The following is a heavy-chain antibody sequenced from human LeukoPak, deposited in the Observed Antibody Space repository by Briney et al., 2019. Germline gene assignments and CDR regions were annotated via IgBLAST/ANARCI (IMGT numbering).Heavy chain of an antibody. D-gene: IGHD5-12*01. V-gene: IGHV4-61*02. CDR3: ARGIYSGYDLGWFDP. CDR1: GGSISSGSYY. J-gene: IGHJ5*02. CDR2: IYTSGST. Sequence: SETLSLTCTVSGGSISSGSYYWSWIRQPAGKGLEWIGRIYTSGSTNYNPSLKSRVTISVDTSKNQFSLKLSSVTAADTAVYYCARGIYSGYDLGWFDPWGQGTLVTVSS.